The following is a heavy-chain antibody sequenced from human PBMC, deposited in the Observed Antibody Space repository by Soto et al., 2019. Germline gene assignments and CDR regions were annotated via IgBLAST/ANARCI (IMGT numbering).Heavy chain of an antibody. CDR2: IIPIFGTA. J-gene: IGHJ6*02. CDR1: GGPFTSYS. Sequence: GASVKVSCKASGGPFTSYSISWVRPAPGQGLEWMGWIIPIFGTANYAQKFQGRVTITADESTSTAYMALSSLRSEDTAVYYCAREFPDCSGGSCYLGENYYYGMDVWGQGTTVTVSS. CDR3: AREFPDCSGGSCYLGENYYYGMDV. V-gene: IGHV1-69*13. D-gene: IGHD2-15*01.